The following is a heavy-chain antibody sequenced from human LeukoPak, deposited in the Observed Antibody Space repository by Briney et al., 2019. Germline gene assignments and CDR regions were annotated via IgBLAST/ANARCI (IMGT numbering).Heavy chain of an antibody. V-gene: IGHV3-7*01. CDR1: GFTYSTYW. Sequence: PGGSLRLSCAASGFTYSTYWMSWVRQAPGKGLEWVANINQDGSEKYYVDSVRGRFTISRDNAKNPLYLQMNSLRGEDTAVYYCARNAPFDYWGQGTLVTVSS. CDR3: ARNAPFDY. CDR2: INQDGSEK. J-gene: IGHJ4*02.